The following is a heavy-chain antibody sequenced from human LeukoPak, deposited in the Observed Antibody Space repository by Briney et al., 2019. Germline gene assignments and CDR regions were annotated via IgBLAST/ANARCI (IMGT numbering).Heavy chain of an antibody. D-gene: IGHD4-11*01. J-gene: IGHJ4*02. CDR1: GFTFSSYW. CDR3: ARGIRHYPLTTHLFDY. Sequence: GGSLRLSCAASGFTFSSYWMSWVRQAPGKGLEWVAFVRSTAYSGTTEYAASVKGRFTVSRDNSRSIAYLQMNSLKTEDTAVYYCARGIRHYPLTTHLFDYWGQGTLVTVSS. CDR2: VRSTAYSGTT. V-gene: IGHV3-49*04.